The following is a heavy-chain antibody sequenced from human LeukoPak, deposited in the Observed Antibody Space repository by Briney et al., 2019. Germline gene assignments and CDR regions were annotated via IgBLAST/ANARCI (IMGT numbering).Heavy chain of an antibody. CDR3: ARDDDSSGYAFDI. Sequence: GASVKVSCKASGYTLTGYYMHWVRQAPGQGLEWMGRINPNSGGTNDAQKFQGRVTMTRDTSISTAYLELSRLRSDDTAGYYCARDDDSSGYAFDIWGQGTMVTVSS. D-gene: IGHD3-22*01. CDR2: INPNSGGT. CDR1: GYTLTGYY. V-gene: IGHV1-2*06. J-gene: IGHJ3*02.